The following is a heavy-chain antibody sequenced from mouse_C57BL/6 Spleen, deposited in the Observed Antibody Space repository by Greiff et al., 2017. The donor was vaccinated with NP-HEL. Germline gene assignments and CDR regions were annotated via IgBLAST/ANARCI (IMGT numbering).Heavy chain of an antibody. CDR2: INPYNGGT. J-gene: IGHJ2*01. D-gene: IGHD2-1*01. CDR1: GYTFTDYY. V-gene: IGHV1-19*01. Sequence: EVQLQQSGPVLVKPGASVKMSCKASGYTFTDYYMNWVKQSHGKSLEWIGVINPYNGGTSYNQKFKGKATLTVDKSSSTAYMELNSLTSEDSAVYYSARRLLSYYFDYWGQGTTLTVSS. CDR3: ARRLLSYYFDY.